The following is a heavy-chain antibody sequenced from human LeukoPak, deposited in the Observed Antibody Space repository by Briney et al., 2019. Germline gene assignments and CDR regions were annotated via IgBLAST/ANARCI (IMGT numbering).Heavy chain of an antibody. D-gene: IGHD6-13*01. J-gene: IGHJ4*02. V-gene: IGHV3-23*01. CDR3: ARAGPSSSWHQFDY. Sequence: GGSLRLSCAASGFTFRGYAMTWVRQAPGKGLEWVATISDRGVSTYNGDSVKGRFTISRDNSKNTLYLQMNSLRAEDTAVYYCARAGPSSSWHQFDYWGQGTLVTVSS. CDR1: GFTFRGYA. CDR2: ISDRGVST.